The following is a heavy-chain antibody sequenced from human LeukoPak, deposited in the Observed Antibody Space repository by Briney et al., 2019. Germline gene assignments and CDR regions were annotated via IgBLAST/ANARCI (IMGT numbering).Heavy chain of an antibody. D-gene: IGHD6-13*01. Sequence: ASVKVSCKASGYTFTSYGISWVRQAPGQGLEWMGWISAYNGNTNYAQKLQGRVTMTTDTSTSTAYMELRSLRSDDTAVYYCARDDAQAAGKEDYYYYYMDVWGKGTTVIVSS. CDR3: ARDDAQAAGKEDYYYYYMDV. V-gene: IGHV1-18*01. CDR1: GYTFTSYG. CDR2: ISAYNGNT. J-gene: IGHJ6*03.